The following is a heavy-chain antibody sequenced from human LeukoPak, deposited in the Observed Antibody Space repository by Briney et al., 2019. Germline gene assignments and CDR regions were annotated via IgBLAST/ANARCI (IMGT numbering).Heavy chain of an antibody. V-gene: IGHV1-2*02. Sequence: ASVKVFCTASGYTFTGYHIHWVRQAPGQGLEWMGWINPNSGGTNYAQKFQGRVTMTRDTSISTAYMELSRLRSDDTAVYYCARGGDDYGDPYYFDYWGQGTLVTVSS. CDR3: ARGGDDYGDPYYFDY. CDR1: GYTFTGYH. J-gene: IGHJ4*02. CDR2: INPNSGGT. D-gene: IGHD4-17*01.